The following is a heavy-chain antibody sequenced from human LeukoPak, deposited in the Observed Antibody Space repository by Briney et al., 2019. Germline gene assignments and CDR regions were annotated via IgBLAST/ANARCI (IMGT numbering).Heavy chain of an antibody. CDR3: ARNGAGWYFDY. J-gene: IGHJ4*02. CDR1: GGSISSRNW. CDR2: IYQSGST. V-gene: IGHV4-4*02. Sequence: PSETLSLTCAVSGGSISSRNWWSWVRQPPGKGLEWIGEIYQSGSTNYSPSLKSRVTISVDKSKNQFSLNLTPVTAADTAVYYCARNGAGWYFDYWGQGTLVTVSS. D-gene: IGHD1-26*01.